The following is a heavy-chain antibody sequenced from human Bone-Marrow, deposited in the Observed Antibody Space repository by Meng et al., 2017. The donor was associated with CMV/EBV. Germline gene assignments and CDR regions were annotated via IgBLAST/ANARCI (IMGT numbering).Heavy chain of an antibody. CDR1: GGAFCGY. V-gene: IGHV4-34*01. J-gene: IGHJ4*02. Sequence: QAHPRLGGAALSQPPESLVPGCAVYGGAFCGYWSWVPQAQGKGLEWIVEITHSTSTNYNVTLKGRVTISMATSKNQLSLKLVSVAATDTAVCYCATGFRSCSGSYSSWGQGTLVTVSS. CDR2: ITHSTST. CDR3: ATGFRSCSGSYSS. D-gene: IGHD1-26*01.